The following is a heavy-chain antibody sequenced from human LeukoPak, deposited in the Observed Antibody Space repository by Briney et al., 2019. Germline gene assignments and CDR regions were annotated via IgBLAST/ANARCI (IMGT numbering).Heavy chain of an antibody. Sequence: GGSLRLSCAASEFTFSSYSMSWVRQAPGKGLEWVSYISSTASSIYYADSVKGRFTISRDNAKNSLYSQMNSLRAEDTAVYYCARDVTYHGGDWFDPWGQGTLVTVS. CDR3: ARDVTYHGGDWFDP. V-gene: IGHV3-48*04. D-gene: IGHD4-23*01. J-gene: IGHJ5*02. CDR2: ISSTASSI. CDR1: EFTFSSYS.